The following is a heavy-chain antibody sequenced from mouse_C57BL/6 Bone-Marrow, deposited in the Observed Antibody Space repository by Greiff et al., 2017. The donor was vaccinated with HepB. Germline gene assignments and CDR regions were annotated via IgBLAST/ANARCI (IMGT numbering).Heavy chain of an antibody. CDR2: ISDGGSYT. D-gene: IGHD2-5*01. CDR1: GFTFSSYA. J-gene: IGHJ2*01. V-gene: IGHV5-4*01. CDR3: ARDSNEDY. Sequence: EVQWVESGGGLVKPGGSLKLSCAASGFTFSSYAMSWVRQTPEKRLEWVATISDGGSYTYYPDNVKGRFTISRDNAKNNLYLQMSHLKSEDTAMYYCARDSNEDYWGQGTTLTVSS.